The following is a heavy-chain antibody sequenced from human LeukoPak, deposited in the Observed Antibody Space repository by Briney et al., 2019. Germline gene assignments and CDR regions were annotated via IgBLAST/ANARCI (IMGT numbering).Heavy chain of an antibody. CDR3: ARELDAGSELLWFGELRY. D-gene: IGHD3-10*01. Sequence: PGRSLRLSCAASGFTFSSYAIRWVRQAPGKGLEWVAVISYDGSNKYYADSVKGRFTISRDNSKNTLYLQMNSLRAEDTAVYYCARELDAGSELLWFGELRYWGQGTLVTVSS. CDR1: GFTFSSYA. V-gene: IGHV3-30*04. CDR2: ISYDGSNK. J-gene: IGHJ4*02.